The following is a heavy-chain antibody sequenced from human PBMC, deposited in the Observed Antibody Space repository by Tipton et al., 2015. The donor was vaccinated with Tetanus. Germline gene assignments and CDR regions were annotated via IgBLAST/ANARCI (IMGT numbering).Heavy chain of an antibody. J-gene: IGHJ3*02. V-gene: IGHV4-59*13. D-gene: IGHD1-1*01. CDR2: VHYTGKD. CDR3: ARIGWVQQNKPGVDI. CDR1: GGSITSYY. Sequence: TLSLTCNVSGGSITSYYWSWIRQRPGRGLEWVGYVHYTGKDNYSPSLRSRVTLSVDTSKNQFSLKMNSVTAADTAAYYCARIGWVQQNKPGVDIWGQGTMVTVSS.